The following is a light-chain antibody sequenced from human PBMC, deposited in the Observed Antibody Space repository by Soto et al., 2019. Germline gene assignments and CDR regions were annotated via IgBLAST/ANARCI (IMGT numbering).Light chain of an antibody. CDR3: QQYDLYPWT. V-gene: IGKV1-5*03. CDR2: KAS. J-gene: IGKJ1*01. CDR1: QSISSW. Sequence: DIQMTKYPSTLSASVGDRVTITCRASQSISSWLAWYQQKPGKAPKLLIYKASSLESGVPSRFSGSGSGTEFTLTISSLQPDDFATYYCQQYDLYPWTFGQGTKVEI.